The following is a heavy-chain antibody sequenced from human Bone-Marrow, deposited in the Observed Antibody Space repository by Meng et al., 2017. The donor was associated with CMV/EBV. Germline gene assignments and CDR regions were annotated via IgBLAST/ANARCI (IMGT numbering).Heavy chain of an antibody. D-gene: IGHD1-1*01. Sequence: ASVGTFSSYAISWVRQAPGQGLEWMGGIIPIFGTANYAQKFQGRVTITTDESTSTAYMELSSLRSEDTAVYYCARGQLELASPFDYWGQGTLVTVSS. J-gene: IGHJ4*02. CDR3: ARGQLELASPFDY. V-gene: IGHV1-69*05. CDR1: VGTFSSYA. CDR2: IIPIFGTA.